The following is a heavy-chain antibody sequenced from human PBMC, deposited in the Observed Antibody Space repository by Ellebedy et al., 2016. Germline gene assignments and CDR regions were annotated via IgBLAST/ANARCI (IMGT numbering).Heavy chain of an antibody. CDR1: GFTFSSYG. D-gene: IGHD3-10*01. CDR3: ARDLVHGVRGVISYYIDY. J-gene: IGHJ4*02. CDR2: IWYDGSNK. Sequence: GESLKISXAASGFTFSSYGMHWVRQAPGKGLEWVAVIWYDGSNKYYADSVKGRFTISRDNSKNTLYLQMNSLRAEDKAVYYCARDLVHGVRGVISYYIDYWGQGTLVTVSS. V-gene: IGHV3-33*01.